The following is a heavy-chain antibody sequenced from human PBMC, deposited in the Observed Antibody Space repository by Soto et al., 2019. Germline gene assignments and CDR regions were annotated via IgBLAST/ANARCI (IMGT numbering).Heavy chain of an antibody. CDR1: GGSISSGGYY. D-gene: IGHD6-13*01. J-gene: IGHJ4*02. CDR2: IYYSGST. Sequence: SETLSLTCTVSGGSISSGGYYWSWIRRQPGKGLEWIGYIYYSGSTYYNPSLKSRVTISVDTSKNQFSLKLSSVTAADTAVYYCARSGRLYSSRDSGYYFDYWGQGTLVTVSS. CDR3: ARSGRLYSSRDSGYYFDY. V-gene: IGHV4-31*03.